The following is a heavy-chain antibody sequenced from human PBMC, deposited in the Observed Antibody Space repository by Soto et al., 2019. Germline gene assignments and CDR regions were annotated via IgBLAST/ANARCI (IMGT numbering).Heavy chain of an antibody. CDR1: GGTFSSYA. CDR2: IIPIFGTA. V-gene: IGHV1-69*12. J-gene: IGHJ3*02. CDR3: ARVAFDI. Sequence: QVQLVQSGAEVKKPGSSVKVSCMASGGTFSSYAISWVRQAPGQGLEWMGGIIPIFGTANYAQKFQGRVTITADESTSTAYMELSNLKPEDTARYYCARVAFDIWCQGTMVTVSS.